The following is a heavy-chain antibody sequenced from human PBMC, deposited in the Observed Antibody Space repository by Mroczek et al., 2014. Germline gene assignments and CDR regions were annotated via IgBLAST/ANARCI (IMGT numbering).Heavy chain of an antibody. CDR2: IYWNDDK. CDR1: GFSLSTSGVG. Sequence: QVTLKESGPTLVKPTQTLTLTCTFSGFSLSTSGVGVGWIRQPPGKALEWLALIYWNDDKRYSPSLKSRLTITKDTSKNQVVLTMTNMDPVDTATYYCAHSPSVEWGYSYGSYFDYWGQGTLVTVSS. J-gene: IGHJ4*02. D-gene: IGHD5-18*01. CDR3: AHSPSVEWGYSYGSYFDY. V-gene: IGHV2-5*01.